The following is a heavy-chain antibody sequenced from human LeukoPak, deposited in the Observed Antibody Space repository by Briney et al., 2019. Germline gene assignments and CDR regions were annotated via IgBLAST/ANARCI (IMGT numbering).Heavy chain of an antibody. D-gene: IGHD2-2*01. Sequence: PSETPSLTCTVSGASISSHYWSWIRQPPGKGLEWIGYIYYSGSTNYNPSLKSRVTISVDTSKNQFSLKLSSVTAADTAVYYCARGHCSSTSCSRNWFDPWGQGTLVTVSS. J-gene: IGHJ5*02. V-gene: IGHV4-59*11. CDR1: GASISSHY. CDR2: IYYSGST. CDR3: ARGHCSSTSCSRNWFDP.